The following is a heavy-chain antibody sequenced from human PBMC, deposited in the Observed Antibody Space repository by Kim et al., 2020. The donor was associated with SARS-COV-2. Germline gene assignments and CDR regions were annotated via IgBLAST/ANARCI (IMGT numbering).Heavy chain of an antibody. J-gene: IGHJ4*02. CDR3: TPVGTILGY. CDR2: IKSKTDGGTT. D-gene: IGHD3-3*01. CDR1: GFTLSKAW. V-gene: IGHV3-15*01. Sequence: GGSLRLSCEASGFTLSKAWMSWVRQAPGKGLEWVGHIKSKTDGGTTDYPEPVKGRFTISRDDSRNMLYLQMKGLKTEDTALYYCTPVGTILGYWGQGTLVTVSS.